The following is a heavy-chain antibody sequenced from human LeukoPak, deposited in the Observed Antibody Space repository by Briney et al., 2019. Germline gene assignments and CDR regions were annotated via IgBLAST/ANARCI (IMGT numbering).Heavy chain of an antibody. J-gene: IGHJ6*03. CDR2: ISSSGSTI. V-gene: IGHV3-48*03. Sequence: GGSLRLSCAASEFTFTSYEMNWVRQAPGKGLEWVSYISSSGSTIYYADSVKGRFTISRDNAKNSLYLQMNSLGAEDTAVYYCARDWGVSSTKRQYYHYYYMDVWGKGTTVTVSS. CDR1: EFTFTSYE. D-gene: IGHD2-2*01. CDR3: ARDWGVSSTKRQYYHYYYMDV.